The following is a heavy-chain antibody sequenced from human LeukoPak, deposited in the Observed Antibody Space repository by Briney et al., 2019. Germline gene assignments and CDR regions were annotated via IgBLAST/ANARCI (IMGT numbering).Heavy chain of an antibody. CDR1: GFTFDSYG. CDR3: ARDPRYFRYAPDNHAYPYY. D-gene: IGHD2-2*01. V-gene: IGHV3-30*03. Sequence: PGGSLRLSCAVSGFTFDSYGMHWVRQAPGKGLEWVAVISHDGSTIYYADSVEGRFTISRDNTDNTLFLQMNSLRAEDTAIYYCARDPRYFRYAPDNHAYPYYSGHGTLVTVSS. CDR2: ISHDGSTI. J-gene: IGHJ4*01.